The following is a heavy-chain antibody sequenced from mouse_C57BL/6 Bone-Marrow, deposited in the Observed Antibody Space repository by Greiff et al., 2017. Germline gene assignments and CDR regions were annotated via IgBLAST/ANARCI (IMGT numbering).Heavy chain of an antibody. V-gene: IGHV1-54*01. D-gene: IGHD2-14*01. CDR3: ARVGGLLQDDMDY. CDR1: GYAFTNYL. CDR2: INPGSGGT. Sequence: VQLQQSGAELVRPGTSVKVSCKASGYAFTNYLIEWVKQRPGQGLEWIGVINPGSGGTNYNEKFKGKATLTADKSSSTAYMQLSSLTSEDSAVYFCARVGGLLQDDMDYWGQGTTLTVSS. J-gene: IGHJ2*01.